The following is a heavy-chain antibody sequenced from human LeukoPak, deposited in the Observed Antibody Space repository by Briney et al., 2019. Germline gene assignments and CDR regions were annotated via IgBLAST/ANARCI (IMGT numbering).Heavy chain of an antibody. V-gene: IGHV4-59*08. Sequence: SETLSLTCTVSGGSISSYYWSWIRQPPGKGLEWIGYIYYSGSTNYNPSLKSRVTISVDTSKNQFSLKLSSVTAADTAVYYCARAASSSWYGNDASDIWGQGTMVTVSS. CDR2: IYYSGST. CDR3: ARAASSSWYGNDASDI. D-gene: IGHD6-13*01. J-gene: IGHJ3*02. CDR1: GGSISSYY.